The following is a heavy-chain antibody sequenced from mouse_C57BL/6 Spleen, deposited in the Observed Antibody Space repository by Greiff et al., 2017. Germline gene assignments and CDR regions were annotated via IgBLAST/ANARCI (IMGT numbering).Heavy chain of an antibody. V-gene: IGHV1-55*01. J-gene: IGHJ3*01. Sequence: VQLQQPGAELVKPGASVKMSCKASGYTFTSYWITWVKQRPGQGLEWIGDIYPGSGSTNYNETFKSKATLTVDTSSSTAYMQLSSLTSEDSAVYDCARRRDGSGYGAWFAYWGQGTLVTVSA. D-gene: IGHD3-2*02. CDR2: IYPGSGST. CDR1: GYTFTSYW. CDR3: ARRRDGSGYGAWFAY.